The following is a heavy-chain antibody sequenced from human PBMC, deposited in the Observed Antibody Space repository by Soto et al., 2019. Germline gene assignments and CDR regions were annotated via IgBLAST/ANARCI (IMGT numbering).Heavy chain of an antibody. CDR3: ASTSSSWFYGMDV. CDR2: IYYSGST. J-gene: IGHJ6*02. V-gene: IGHV4-30-4*01. D-gene: IGHD6-13*01. Sequence: SETLSLTCTVSGGSISSGDYYWSWIRQPPGKGLEWIGYIYYSGSTYYNPSLKSRVTISVDTSKNQFSLKLSSVTAADTAVYYCASTSSSWFYGMDVWGQGTTVTVSS. CDR1: GGSISSGDYY.